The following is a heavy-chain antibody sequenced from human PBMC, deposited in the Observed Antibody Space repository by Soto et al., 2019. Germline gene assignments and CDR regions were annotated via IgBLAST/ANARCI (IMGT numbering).Heavy chain of an antibody. D-gene: IGHD3-10*01. CDR2: IWYDGSNK. V-gene: IGHV3-33*01. Sequence: VQLVESGGGVVQPGRSLRLSCAASGFTFSSYGMHWVRQAPGKGLEWVAVIWYDGSNKYYADSVKGRFTISRDNSKNTLYLQMNSLRAEDTAVYYCARDLITMVRGVPTFDYWGQGTLVTVSS. CDR3: ARDLITMVRGVPTFDY. J-gene: IGHJ4*02. CDR1: GFTFSSYG.